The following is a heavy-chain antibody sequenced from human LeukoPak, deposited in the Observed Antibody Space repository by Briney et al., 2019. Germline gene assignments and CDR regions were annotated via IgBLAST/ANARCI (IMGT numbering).Heavy chain of an antibody. CDR1: GYSFTSYG. J-gene: IGHJ4*02. CDR3: ARDYSRYFDF. D-gene: IGHD4-11*01. Sequence: GASVKVSCKASGYSFTSYGISWVRQAPGLGLEWMGWISAYNGNTNYAQKVQGRVTMTRDTSISTAYMELSRLRSDDTAVYYCARDYSRYFDFWGQGTLVTVSS. V-gene: IGHV1-18*04. CDR2: ISAYNGNT.